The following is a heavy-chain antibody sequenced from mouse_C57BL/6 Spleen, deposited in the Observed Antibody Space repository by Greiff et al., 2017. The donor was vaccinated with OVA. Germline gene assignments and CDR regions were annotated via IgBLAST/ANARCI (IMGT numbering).Heavy chain of an antibody. D-gene: IGHD2-4*01. CDR3: ARIYYDDGDWYFDV. CDR1: GFTFSDYY. V-gene: IGHV5-16*01. J-gene: IGHJ1*03. CDR2: INHDGSST. Sequence: EVQLVESEGGLVQPGSSMKLSCTASGFTFSDYYMAWVSQVPEKGLEWVANINHDGSSTYYMDSLKSRFIISRDNAKNILYLQMSSLKSENTATYYVARIYYDDGDWYFDVWGTGTTVTVSS.